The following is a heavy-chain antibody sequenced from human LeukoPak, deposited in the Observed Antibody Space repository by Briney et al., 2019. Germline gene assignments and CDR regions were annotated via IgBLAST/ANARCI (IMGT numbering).Heavy chain of an antibody. Sequence: ASVKVSCKASGYTFTGYYMHWVRQAPGQGLEWMGWINPDSGGTKYAQKFQGRVTMTRDTSISTAYMEMSRLRFGDTAVYYCARVKGLSVNYYMDVWGKGTTVTVSS. J-gene: IGHJ6*03. V-gene: IGHV1-2*02. CDR3: ARVKGLSVNYYMDV. CDR2: INPDSGGT. D-gene: IGHD4-11*01. CDR1: GYTFTGYY.